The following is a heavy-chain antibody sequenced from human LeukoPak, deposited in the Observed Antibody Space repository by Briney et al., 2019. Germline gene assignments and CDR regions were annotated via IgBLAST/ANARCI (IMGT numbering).Heavy chain of an antibody. CDR1: GGSISSSSYY. V-gene: IGHV4-39*07. Sequence: PSETLSLTCTVSGGSISSSSYYWGWIRQPPGKGLEWIGSIYYSGSTYYNPSLKSRVTISVDTSKNQFSLKLSSVTAADTAVYYCARADSGHDYWGQGTLVTVSS. D-gene: IGHD5-12*01. CDR3: ARADSGHDY. CDR2: IYYSGST. J-gene: IGHJ4*02.